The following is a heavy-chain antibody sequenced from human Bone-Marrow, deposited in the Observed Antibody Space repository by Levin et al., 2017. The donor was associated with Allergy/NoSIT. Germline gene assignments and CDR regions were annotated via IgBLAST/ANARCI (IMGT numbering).Heavy chain of an antibody. V-gene: IGHV1-24*01. J-gene: IGHJ4*02. D-gene: IGHD1-1*01. CDR3: ATNWNFDY. CDR1: GKALIDLS. Sequence: ASVKVSCKVSGKALIDLSMHWVRQAPGERLEWMAGFDPKDGETVFAPKFQGRLTMTASTDTGYMELSSLRTEDTAVYYCATNWNFDYWGQGTLVTVSS. CDR2: FDPKDGET.